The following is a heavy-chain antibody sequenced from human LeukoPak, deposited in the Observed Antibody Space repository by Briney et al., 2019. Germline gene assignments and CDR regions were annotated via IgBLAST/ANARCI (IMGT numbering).Heavy chain of an antibody. CDR2: INHSGST. Sequence: SETLSLTCAVYGGSFSGYYWSWIRQPPGKGLEWIGEINHSGSTNYNPSLKSRVTISVDTSKNQFSLKLSSVTAADTAVYYCARARAIYYDFWSGYPYMDVWGKGTTVTVSS. CDR3: ARARAIYYDFWSGYPYMDV. D-gene: IGHD3-3*01. CDR1: GGSFSGYY. V-gene: IGHV4-34*01. J-gene: IGHJ6*03.